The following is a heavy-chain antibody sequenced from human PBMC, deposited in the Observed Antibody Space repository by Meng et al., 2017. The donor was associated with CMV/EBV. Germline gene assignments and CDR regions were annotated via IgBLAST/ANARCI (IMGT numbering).Heavy chain of an antibody. CDR3: AFSQVVPAAKYSFDY. V-gene: IGHV4-34*01. CDR2: INHSGST. J-gene: IGHJ4*02. CDR1: GGSFSGYY. D-gene: IGHD2-2*01. Sequence: SETLSLTCAVYGGSFSGYYWSWIRQPPGKGLEWIGEINHSGSTNYNPSLKSRVTISVDTSKNQFSLKLSSVTAADTAVYYCAFSQVVPAAKYSFDYWGQGTLVTVSS.